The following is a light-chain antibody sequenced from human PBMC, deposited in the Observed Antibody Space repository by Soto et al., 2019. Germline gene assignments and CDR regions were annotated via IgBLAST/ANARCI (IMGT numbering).Light chain of an antibody. CDR2: EVS. CDR1: SSDVGGYDY. V-gene: IGLV2-14*01. Sequence: QSVLTQPASVSGSPGQSITISCTGTSSDVGGYDYVSWFQQHPGKAPKLMLHEVSNRPSGISDRFSGSKSGNTASLTISGLQAEDEADYYCSSYTSSTTPYVFGTGTKVALL. J-gene: IGLJ1*01. CDR3: SSYTSSTTPYV.